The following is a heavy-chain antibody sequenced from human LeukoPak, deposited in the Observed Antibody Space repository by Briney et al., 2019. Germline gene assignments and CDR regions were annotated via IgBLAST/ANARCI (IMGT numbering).Heavy chain of an antibody. CDR3: ARDLSSSWYVDY. V-gene: IGHV1-2*02. CDR2: INPNSGGT. D-gene: IGHD6-13*01. J-gene: IGHJ4*02. CDR1: GYTFTGYY. Sequence: ASVKVSCKASGYTFTGYYMHWVRQAPGQGLEWMGWINPNSGGTNYAQKFQGRVTMTRDTSISTAYMELSRLRSDDTAVYYCARDLSSSWYVDYWGQGTLVTVSS.